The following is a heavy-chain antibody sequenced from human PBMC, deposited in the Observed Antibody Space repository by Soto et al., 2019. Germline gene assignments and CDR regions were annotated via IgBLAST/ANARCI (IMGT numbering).Heavy chain of an antibody. J-gene: IGHJ4*02. V-gene: IGHV6-1*01. CDR2: TYYRSKWHN. Sequence: PSQTLSLTFAISGDSVSSKSAAWNWIRQCPSRVLEWLGRTYYRSKWHNEYAVSVKSRIIINPDTSKNQCSLELNSVTPEDTAMYYWARSGNAGAVDYWVQGTLVTV. D-gene: IGHD1-26*01. CDR3: ARSGNAGAVDY. CDR1: GDSVSSKSAA.